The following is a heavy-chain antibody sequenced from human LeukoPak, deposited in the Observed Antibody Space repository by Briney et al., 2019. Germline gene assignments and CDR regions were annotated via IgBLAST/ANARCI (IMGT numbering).Heavy chain of an antibody. D-gene: IGHD5-18*01. J-gene: IGHJ6*02. V-gene: IGHV3-53*01. CDR3: ARDGEGDRGYSYGYGLDV. CDR2: IYSGGRT. CDR1: GFTVSSNY. Sequence: SGGSLRLSCAASGFTVSSNYMSWVRQAPGKGLEWVSVIYSGGRTHYADSVKGRFTISRDNSKNTPYLQMNSLRAEDTAIYYCARDGEGDRGYSYGYGLDVWGQGTTVTVSS.